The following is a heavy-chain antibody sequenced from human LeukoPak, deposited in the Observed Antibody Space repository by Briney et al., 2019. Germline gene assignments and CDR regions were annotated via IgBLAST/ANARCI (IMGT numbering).Heavy chain of an antibody. CDR1: GGTFSSYA. V-gene: IGHV1-69*04. Sequence: SVKVSCKASGGTFSSYAISWVRQAPGQGLEWMGRIIPILGIATYAQKFQGRVTITADKSTSTAYMELSSLRSEDTAVYYCARGMVRGVRPDWFDPWGQGTLVTVSS. J-gene: IGHJ5*02. CDR3: ARGMVRGVRPDWFDP. D-gene: IGHD3-10*01. CDR2: IIPILGIA.